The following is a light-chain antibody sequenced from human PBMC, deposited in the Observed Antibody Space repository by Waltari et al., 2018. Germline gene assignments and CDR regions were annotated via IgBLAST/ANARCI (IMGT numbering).Light chain of an antibody. CDR2: GAS. CDR1: QSIGRY. J-gene: IGKJ1*01. V-gene: IGKV3-20*01. Sequence: EIVLTQSPGTLSLSPGERATLPCRASQSIGRYLVWYQQKPGQAPRLLSYGASSRAAGIPDRFSGSGSGTDFSLTISRLEPEDFAVYYCQNHERLPAVFGQGTKVEIK. CDR3: QNHERLPAV.